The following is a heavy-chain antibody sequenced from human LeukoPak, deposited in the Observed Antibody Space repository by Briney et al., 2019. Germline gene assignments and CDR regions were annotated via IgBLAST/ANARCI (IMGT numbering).Heavy chain of an antibody. CDR2: INSDGSST. J-gene: IGHJ4*02. CDR1: GFTFSSYW. Sequence: GGSLRLSCAASGFTFSSYWMHWVRQAPGKGLVWVSRINSDGSSTSYADSVKGRFTISRDNAKNTLYLQMNSLRAEETAGYYCARPHRGEWFRPEYYFDHWGQGTLVTVSS. D-gene: IGHD3-3*01. CDR3: ARPHRGEWFRPEYYFDH. V-gene: IGHV3-74*01.